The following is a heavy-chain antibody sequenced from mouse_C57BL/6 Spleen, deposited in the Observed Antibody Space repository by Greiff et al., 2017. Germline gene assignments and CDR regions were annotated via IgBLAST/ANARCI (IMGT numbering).Heavy chain of an antibody. V-gene: IGHV3-6*01. Sequence: EVQLQQSGPGLVKPSQSLSLTCSVTGYSITSGYYWNWIRQFPGNKLEWMGYISYDGSNNYNPSLKNRISITRDTSKNQFFLKLDSVTTEDTATDDCAANYDYAWFAYWGQGTLVTVSA. J-gene: IGHJ3*01. CDR2: ISYDGSN. CDR1: GYSITSGYY. CDR3: AANYDYAWFAY. D-gene: IGHD2-4*01.